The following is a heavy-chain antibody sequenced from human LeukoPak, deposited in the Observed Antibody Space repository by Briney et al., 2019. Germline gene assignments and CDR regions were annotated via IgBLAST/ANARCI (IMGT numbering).Heavy chain of an antibody. CDR2: IKSDGSGT. J-gene: IGHJ4*02. D-gene: IGHD6-19*01. V-gene: IGHV3-74*01. Sequence: GGSLRLSCTASGFTFSSYWMHWVRQAPGKGLVWVSRIKSDGSGTSYADSVKGRFTISRDNAKNTLYLQMNSLRGDDTAVYYCAKDLDGSGMYGGLDYWGQGILVTVSS. CDR3: AKDLDGSGMYGGLDY. CDR1: GFTFSSYW.